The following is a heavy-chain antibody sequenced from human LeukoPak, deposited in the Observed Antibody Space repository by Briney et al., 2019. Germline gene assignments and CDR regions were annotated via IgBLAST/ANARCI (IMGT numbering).Heavy chain of an antibody. J-gene: IGHJ1*01. CDR3: AKAPYYYASGSYYKAPEYFQH. CDR1: GFTFSSYG. D-gene: IGHD3-10*01. Sequence: GGSLRLSCAASGFTFSSYGMHWVRQAPGKGLGWVAVISYDGSDNYYADSVKGRFTISTDNSKNTLYLQMNSLRAEDTAVYYCAKAPYYYASGSYYKAPEYFQHWGQGTLVTVSS. V-gene: IGHV3-30*18. CDR2: ISYDGSDN.